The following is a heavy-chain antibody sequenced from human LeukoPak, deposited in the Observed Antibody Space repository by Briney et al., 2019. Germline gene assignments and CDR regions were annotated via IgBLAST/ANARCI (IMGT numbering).Heavy chain of an antibody. J-gene: IGHJ4*02. CDR2: ISGSGGTT. Sequence: PGGSLRLSCAASGFTFSSYAMSWVRQAPGKGLEWVSAISGSGGTTYYANSVKGRFTISRDNSKNTLYLQMNSLRAEDTAVYYCAKKGGYHYDSSGYSDSWGQGTLVTVSS. CDR3: AKKGGYHYDSSGYSDS. CDR1: GFTFSSYA. V-gene: IGHV3-23*01. D-gene: IGHD3-22*01.